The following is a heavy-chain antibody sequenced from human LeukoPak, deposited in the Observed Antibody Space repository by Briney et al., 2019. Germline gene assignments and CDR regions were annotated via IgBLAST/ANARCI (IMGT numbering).Heavy chain of an antibody. D-gene: IGHD6-13*01. V-gene: IGHV5-10-1*01. CDR1: GYSFTSYL. CDR3: ARHLGAAPNKA. CDR2: IDPSDSYT. J-gene: IGHJ4*01. Sequence: GESLNISCKGSGYSFTSYLISWVRQMPGKGLEWMGRIDPSDSYTNYSPSFQGHVTISVDKSMSTAYLQWSSLKASDTAMYYCARHLGAAPNKAWGQGTLVTVSS.